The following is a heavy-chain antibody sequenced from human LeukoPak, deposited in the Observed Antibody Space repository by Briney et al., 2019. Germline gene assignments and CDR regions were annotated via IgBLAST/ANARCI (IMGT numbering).Heavy chain of an antibody. V-gene: IGHV3-30*02. CDR3: ARLSFWVFEI. J-gene: IGHJ3*02. CDR1: GFTFSSYG. Sequence: GSLRLSCAASGFTFSSYGMHWVRQAPGKGLEWVAFLRYDGTNKYYADSVKGRFTISRDNSKNTLYLQMDSLRAEDTSVYFCARLSFWVFEIWGQGTMVTVSS. D-gene: IGHD3-16*01. CDR2: LRYDGTNK.